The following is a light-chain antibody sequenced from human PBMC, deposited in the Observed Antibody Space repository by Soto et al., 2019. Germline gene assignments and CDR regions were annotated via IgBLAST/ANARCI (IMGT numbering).Light chain of an antibody. V-gene: IGKV4-1*01. CDR2: WAS. CDR1: QXVLYSSNNKNY. CDR3: QQYFRTPIT. Sequence: DIVMTHSPDSLTVSLAGRATINXXSSQXVLYSSNNKNYLAWYQQKAGQPPRXXINWASTRDSGVPDRFSGSGSGTDFTLTISSLQAEDAAVYSCQQYFRTPITFGGGTKVDIK. J-gene: IGKJ4*01.